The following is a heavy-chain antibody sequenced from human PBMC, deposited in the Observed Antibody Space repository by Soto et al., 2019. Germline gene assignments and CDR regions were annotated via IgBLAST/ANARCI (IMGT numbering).Heavy chain of an antibody. CDR2: ISGNGRII. CDR1: GFIFSDYY. Sequence: QVQLVESGGGLVKPGGSLRLSCATSGFIFSDYYMHWIRQAPGKGLEWISYISGNGRIIQYADSAKGRFTISRDNAQKSLYFQMNSLRADDMALYFCASDCDADSRRDFDYWGQGTLVTVSS. D-gene: IGHD4-17*01. J-gene: IGHJ4*02. V-gene: IGHV3-11*01. CDR3: ASDCDADSRRDFDY.